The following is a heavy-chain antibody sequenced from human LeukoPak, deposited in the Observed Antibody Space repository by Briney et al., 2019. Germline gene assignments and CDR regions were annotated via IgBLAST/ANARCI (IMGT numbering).Heavy chain of an antibody. D-gene: IGHD3-16*02. CDR1: GDSISSYY. CDR3: ARDNYDYVWGSYRYLDY. CDR2: ISYSGTT. V-gene: IGHV4-59*01. J-gene: IGHJ4*02. Sequence: SETLSLTCTVSGDSISSYYWTWIRQPPGKGLEWIGDISYSGTTNYNPSLNSRVTISVDTSKNQFSLKLSSVTAADTAVYYCARDNYDYVWGSYRYLDYWGQGTLVTVSS.